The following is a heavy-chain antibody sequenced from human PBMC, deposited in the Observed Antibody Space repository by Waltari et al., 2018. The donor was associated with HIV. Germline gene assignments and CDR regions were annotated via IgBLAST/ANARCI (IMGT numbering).Heavy chain of an antibody. CDR3: ARTRIGGETYLYYYYYGMDV. CDR1: GFSLSTSGMC. Sequence: QVTLRESGPALVKPTQTLTLTCTFSGFSLSTSGMCVSWIRQPPGKALEWLARIDWDDDKYYSTSLKTRLTISKDTSKNQVVLTMTNMDPVDTATYYCARTRIGGETYLYYYYYGMDVWGQGTTVTVSS. V-gene: IGHV2-70*15. D-gene: IGHD3-10*01. CDR2: IDWDDDK. J-gene: IGHJ6*02.